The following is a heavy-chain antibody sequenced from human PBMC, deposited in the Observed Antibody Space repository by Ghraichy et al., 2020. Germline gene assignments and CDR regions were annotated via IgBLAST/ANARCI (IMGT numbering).Heavy chain of an antibody. CDR2: IYYTGSI. V-gene: IGHV4-31*01. CDR1: GGSISTAVYY. CDR3: ARDMTGTGSFDY. Sequence: SQTLSLTCSVSGGSISTAVYYWNWIRQDPGKGLEWIGYIYYTGSIYYNPSLKNQLTISIDTSKNQFSLKLISVTAADTAVYYCARDMTGTGSFDYWGQGALVTVSS. J-gene: IGHJ4*02. D-gene: IGHD1-20*01.